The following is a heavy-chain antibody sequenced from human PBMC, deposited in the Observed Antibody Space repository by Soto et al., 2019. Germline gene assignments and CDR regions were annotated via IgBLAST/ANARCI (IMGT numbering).Heavy chain of an antibody. CDR3: AGGKGMEDNYYYPGMDV. Sequence: QVQVVQSGAEVKKPGASVKISCKASGYSFTTYAMHWVRQAPGQRLEWMVWINGGNGNTKYSQKFQDRVTITRDTSANIAYMELISLRSEDSAVYYCAGGKGMEDNYYYPGMDVWGQGTTVSVSS. V-gene: IGHV1-3*01. CDR2: INGGNGNT. J-gene: IGHJ6*02. CDR1: GYSFTTYA. D-gene: IGHD1-1*01.